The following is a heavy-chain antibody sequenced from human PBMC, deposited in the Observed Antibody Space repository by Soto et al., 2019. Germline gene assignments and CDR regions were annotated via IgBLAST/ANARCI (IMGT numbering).Heavy chain of an antibody. CDR1: GYRFTSYW. Sequence: PGESLKISCKGSGYRFTSYWIGWVRQMPGKGLEWMGIIYPGDSDTRYSPSFQGQVTISADKSISTAYLQWSSLKASDTAMYYCASLGGSYCSSTSCPVDYWGQGTLVTVSS. V-gene: IGHV5-51*01. J-gene: IGHJ4*02. D-gene: IGHD2-2*01. CDR2: IYPGDSDT. CDR3: ASLGGSYCSSTSCPVDY.